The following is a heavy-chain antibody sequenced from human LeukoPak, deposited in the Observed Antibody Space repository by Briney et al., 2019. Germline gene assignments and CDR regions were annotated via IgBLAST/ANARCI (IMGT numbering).Heavy chain of an antibody. V-gene: IGHV1-69*01. CDR2: IIPIFGTA. CDR1: GGTFSGYA. CDR3: AREDCSSTSCYEGTDYYYYYGMDV. Sequence: SVKVSCKASGGTFSGYAISWVRQAPGQGLEWMGGIIPIFGTANYAQKFQGRVTIAADESTSTAYMELSSLRSEDTAVYYCAREDCSSTSCYEGTDYYYYYGMDVWGKGTTVTVSS. D-gene: IGHD2-2*01. J-gene: IGHJ6*04.